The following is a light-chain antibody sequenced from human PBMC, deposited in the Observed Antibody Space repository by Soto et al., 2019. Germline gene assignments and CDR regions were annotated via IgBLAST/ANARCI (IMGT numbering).Light chain of an antibody. CDR3: QQYNNWPPGRA. CDR1: QSVSSN. CDR2: GAS. Sequence: EIVMTQSPATLSVSPGERATLSCRASQSVSSNLAWYQQKPGQAPRLLIYGASTRATGIPARFSGSGSGTEFTLTISSLQSEDFAMYHCQQYNNWPPGRAFGQGTKVEIK. V-gene: IGKV3-15*01. J-gene: IGKJ1*01.